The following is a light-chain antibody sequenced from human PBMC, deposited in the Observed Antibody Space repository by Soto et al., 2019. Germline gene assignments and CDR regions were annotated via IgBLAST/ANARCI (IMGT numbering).Light chain of an antibody. J-gene: IGKJ1*01. Sequence: EIVLTQSPGTLSLSPGERATLSCRASQSVRNNYLAWYQQRPGQAPRLLIYETSTRSIGIPDRFSGSGSGTDFTITINRLEPEDSAVYYCQQYGRSPWTFGRGAKVEIK. V-gene: IGKV3-20*01. CDR3: QQYGRSPWT. CDR2: ETS. CDR1: QSVRNNY.